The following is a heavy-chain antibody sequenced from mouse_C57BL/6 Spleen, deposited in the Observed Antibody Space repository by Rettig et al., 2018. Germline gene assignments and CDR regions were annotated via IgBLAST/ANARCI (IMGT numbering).Heavy chain of an antibody. CDR1: GYTFTSYW. CDR2: IDPSDSYT. D-gene: IGHD1-1*01. CDR3: ARRSTDLDY. Sequence: QVQLQQPGAELVMPGASVKLSCKASGYTFTSYWMHWVKQRPGQGLEWIGEIDPSDSYTNYNQKFKGKSTLTVDKSSSTAYMQLSSLTSEDSAVYYCARRSTDLDYWCQGTTLTVSS. V-gene: IGHV1-69*01. J-gene: IGHJ2*01.